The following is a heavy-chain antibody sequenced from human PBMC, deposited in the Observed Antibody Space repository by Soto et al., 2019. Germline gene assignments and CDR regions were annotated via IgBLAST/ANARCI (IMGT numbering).Heavy chain of an antibody. CDR1: GFTFSDYY. CDR2: ITSSGTTI. CDR3: ARLRGSSWYYFDY. D-gene: IGHD6-13*01. J-gene: IGHJ4*02. V-gene: IGHV3-11*01. Sequence: PGGSLRLSCAASGFTFSDYYMSWIRQAPGKGLEWVSYITSSGTTIYYADSVKGRFTTSRDNAKNSLYLQMNSLRAEDTAVYYCARLRGSSWYYFDYWGQGTLVTVSS.